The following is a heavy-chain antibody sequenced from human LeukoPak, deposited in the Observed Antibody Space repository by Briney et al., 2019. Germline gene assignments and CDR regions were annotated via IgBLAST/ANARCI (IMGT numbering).Heavy chain of an antibody. Sequence: PGGSLRLSCAASGFSFSTYSMNWVRQAPGKGLEWVSLIYSGGSTYYADSVRGRFTISRDNSKNTLYLQMNSLRAEDTAVYYCAREASGYSGYSLRFFDYWGQGTLVTVSS. CDR1: GFSFSTYS. J-gene: IGHJ4*02. CDR3: AREASGYSGYSLRFFDY. D-gene: IGHD5-12*01. CDR2: IYSGGST. V-gene: IGHV3-66*01.